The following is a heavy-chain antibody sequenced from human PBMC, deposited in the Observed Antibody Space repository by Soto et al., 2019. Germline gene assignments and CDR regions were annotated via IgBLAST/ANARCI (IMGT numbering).Heavy chain of an antibody. V-gene: IGHV4-39*01. J-gene: IGHJ5*02. CDR2: IYYSGST. CDR3: AITAGVATNGNWFDP. D-gene: IGHD5-12*01. CDR1: GGSISSSSYY. Sequence: QLQLQESGPGLVKPSETLSLTCTVSGGSISSSSYYWGWIRQPPGKGLEWIGSIYYSGSTYYNPSLKSRVTIFVDTSKNQFSLKLRYGTDADTAVYYCAITAGVATNGNWFDPWGQGTLVTVSS.